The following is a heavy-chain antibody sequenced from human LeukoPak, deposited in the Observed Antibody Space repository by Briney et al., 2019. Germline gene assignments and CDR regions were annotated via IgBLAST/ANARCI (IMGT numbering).Heavy chain of an antibody. CDR1: GGSISSYY. Sequence: SETLSLTCTVSGGSISSYYWSWIRQPPGKGLEWIGYIYYSGSTNYNPSLKSRVTISVDTSKNQFSLKLSSVTAADTAVYYCARGYSGSYYRFDYWGQGTLVTVSS. J-gene: IGHJ4*02. D-gene: IGHD1-26*01. CDR2: IYYSGST. CDR3: ARGYSGSYYRFDY. V-gene: IGHV4-59*08.